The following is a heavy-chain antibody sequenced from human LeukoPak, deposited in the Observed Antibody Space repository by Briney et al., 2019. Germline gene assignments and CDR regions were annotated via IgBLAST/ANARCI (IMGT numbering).Heavy chain of an antibody. V-gene: IGHV4-59*01. Sequence: SETLSLTCTVSGGSISSYYWSWIRQPPGKGLELIGYVYYRGTTNYSPSLKSRVTMSVDTSKNQFSLKLSSVTAADTAVYYCASESSGSYYNYFDYWGQGTLVTVSS. CDR3: ASESSGSYYNYFDY. J-gene: IGHJ4*02. CDR2: VYYRGTT. CDR1: GGSISSYY. D-gene: IGHD3-22*01.